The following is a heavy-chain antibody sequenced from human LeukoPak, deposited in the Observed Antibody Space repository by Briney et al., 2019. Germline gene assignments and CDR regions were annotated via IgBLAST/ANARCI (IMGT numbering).Heavy chain of an antibody. J-gene: IGHJ3*02. Sequence: GASVKVSCKASGYTFTSYDINWVRQATGQGLEWMGWINPNSGGTNYGQKFQGRVTMTRDTSISIVYMELSRLRSDDTAVYYCARGPSDSSGYYYEGDAFDIWGQGTVVTVSS. D-gene: IGHD3-22*01. V-gene: IGHV1-2*02. CDR1: GYTFTSYD. CDR3: ARGPSDSSGYYYEGDAFDI. CDR2: INPNSGGT.